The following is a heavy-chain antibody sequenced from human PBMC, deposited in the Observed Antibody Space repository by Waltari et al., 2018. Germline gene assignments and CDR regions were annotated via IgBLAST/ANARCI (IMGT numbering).Heavy chain of an antibody. CDR1: GGSFSGYY. CDR3: ARGPPPDYGDYQSPPFDN. J-gene: IGHJ4*02. D-gene: IGHD4-17*01. CDR2: INHSGST. V-gene: IGHV4-34*01. Sequence: QVQLQQWGAGLLKPSETLSLTCAVYGGSFSGYYWSWIRQPPGKGLEWIGEINHSGSTNYNPSLKSRVTISVDTSKNQFSLKLSSVTAADTAVYYCARGPPPDYGDYQSPPFDNWGQGTLVTVSS.